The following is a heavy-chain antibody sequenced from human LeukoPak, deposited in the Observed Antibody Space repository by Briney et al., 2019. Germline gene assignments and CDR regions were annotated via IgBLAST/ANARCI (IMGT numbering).Heavy chain of an antibody. Sequence: SETLSLTCTVSGGSISSGDYYRSWIRQPPGKGLEWIGYIYYSGSTYYNPSLKSRVTISVDTSKNQFSLKLSSVTAADTAVYYCARLVEDIVAVDYWGQGTLVTVSS. V-gene: IGHV4-30-4*08. J-gene: IGHJ4*02. CDR3: ARLVEDIVAVDY. D-gene: IGHD5-12*01. CDR1: GGSISSGDYY. CDR2: IYYSGST.